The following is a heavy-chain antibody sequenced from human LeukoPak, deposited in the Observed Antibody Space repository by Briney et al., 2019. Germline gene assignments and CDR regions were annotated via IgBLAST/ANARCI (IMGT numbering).Heavy chain of an antibody. D-gene: IGHD6-13*01. CDR3: ARLPYEYSSSHYWFDP. CDR1: GYSFTSYW. J-gene: IGHJ5*02. Sequence: GESLKISCKGSGYSFTSYWIGWVRQMPGKGLEWMGIIYPGDSDTRYSPSFQGQVTISADKSISTAYLQWSSLKASDTAMYYCARLPYEYSSSHYWFDPWGQGTLVTVSS. V-gene: IGHV5-51*01. CDR2: IYPGDSDT.